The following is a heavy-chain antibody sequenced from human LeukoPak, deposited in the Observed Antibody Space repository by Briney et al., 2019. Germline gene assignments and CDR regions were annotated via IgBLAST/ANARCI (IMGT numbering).Heavy chain of an antibody. CDR3: VKFRGIQHYNYHMDV. D-gene: IGHD3-10*01. J-gene: IGHJ6*03. Sequence: LGGSLRLSCAASGFTFSSYAMSWVRQASGKGLEWVSGLTGSGGNTYYADSVKGRFTISRDNSKITLSLQMNSLRAEDAAVYYCVKFRGIQHYNYHMDVWGKGTTVTVSS. CDR1: GFTFSSYA. V-gene: IGHV3-23*01. CDR2: LTGSGGNT.